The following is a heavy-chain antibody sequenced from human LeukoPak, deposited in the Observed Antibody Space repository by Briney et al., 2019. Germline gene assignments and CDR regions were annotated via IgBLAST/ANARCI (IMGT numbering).Heavy chain of an antibody. D-gene: IGHD1-7*01. V-gene: IGHV4-30-2*01. Sequence: SETLSLTCTVSGGSISSGGYYWSWIQQPPGRGLEWIGYIYHSGSTYYNPSLKSRVTISVDRSKNQFSLKLSSVTAADTAVYYCAREQTGTMGIYYFDYWGQGTLVTVSS. CDR3: AREQTGTMGIYYFDY. CDR2: IYHSGST. CDR1: GGSISSGGYY. J-gene: IGHJ4*02.